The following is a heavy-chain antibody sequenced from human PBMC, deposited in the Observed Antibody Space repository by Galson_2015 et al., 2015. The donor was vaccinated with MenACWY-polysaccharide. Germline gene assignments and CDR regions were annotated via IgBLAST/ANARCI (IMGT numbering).Heavy chain of an antibody. CDR3: ARDQTIFGLGFDY. D-gene: IGHD3-3*01. V-gene: IGHV3-7*01. CDR1: GFTFSSYW. J-gene: IGHJ4*02. Sequence: SLRLSCAASGFTFSSYWMSWVRQAPGKGLEWVANIKKDGGGKYYVDSVKGRFTISRDNAKNSLYLQMSSLRAEDTAVYYCARDQTIFGLGFDYWGQGTPVTVSS. CDR2: IKKDGGGK.